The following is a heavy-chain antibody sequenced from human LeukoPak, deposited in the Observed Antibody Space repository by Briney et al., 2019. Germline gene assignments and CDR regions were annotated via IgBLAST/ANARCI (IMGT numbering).Heavy chain of an antibody. CDR3: AREIVGTHKSRFDP. Sequence: PGGSLRLSCAASGFTFSGRWMSWLRQAPGKGLEWVANINQDGTDKYYVDSVKGRFTISRDNAENSLYLQMNSLRAEDTAVYYCAREIVGTHKSRFDPWGQGTLVTVSS. V-gene: IGHV3-7*03. D-gene: IGHD1-26*01. J-gene: IGHJ5*02. CDR1: GFTFSGRW. CDR2: INQDGTDK.